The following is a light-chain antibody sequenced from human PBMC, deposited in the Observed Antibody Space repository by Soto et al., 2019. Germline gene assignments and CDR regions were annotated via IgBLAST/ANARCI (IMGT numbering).Light chain of an antibody. CDR2: DAS. CDR1: QDITNY. J-gene: IGKJ4*01. Sequence: DIQMTQSPSSLSASVGDRVTITCQASQDITNYLHWFQQKPGKAPKLLIYDASNLETGVTSRFSGSGSGTDFTFTISSLQSEDIATYYCQQYDNLPLTFGGGTKVEIK. V-gene: IGKV1-33*01. CDR3: QQYDNLPLT.